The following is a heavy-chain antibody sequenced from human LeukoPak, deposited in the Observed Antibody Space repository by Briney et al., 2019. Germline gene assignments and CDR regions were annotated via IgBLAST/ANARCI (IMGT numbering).Heavy chain of an antibody. D-gene: IGHD3-10*01. Sequence: SETLSLTCTVSGGSISSYYWSWIRQPPGKGLEWIGYIYYSGRTNYNPSLKSRVTISVDTSKNQFSLTLSSVTAADTAVYYCARDLAPPMVRGVIAAYNWFDPWGQGTLVTVSS. V-gene: IGHV4-59*01. CDR2: IYYSGRT. CDR1: GGSISSYY. CDR3: ARDLAPPMVRGVIAAYNWFDP. J-gene: IGHJ5*02.